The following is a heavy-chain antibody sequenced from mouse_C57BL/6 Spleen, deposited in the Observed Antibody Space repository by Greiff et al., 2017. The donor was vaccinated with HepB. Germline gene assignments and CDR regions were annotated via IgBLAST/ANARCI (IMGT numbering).Heavy chain of an antibody. CDR3: AKRSGIYDAMDY. V-gene: IGHV1-39*01. CDR2: INPNYGTT. J-gene: IGHJ4*01. Sequence: EVKLQESGPELVKPGASVRISCKASGYSFTDYNMNWVKQINGKSLEWIGVINPNYGTTNYNQKFKGKATLTVDQSSSTAYMQLNSLTSEDSAVYYCAKRSGIYDAMDYWGQGTSVTVSS. D-gene: IGHD1-3*01. CDR1: GYSFTDYN.